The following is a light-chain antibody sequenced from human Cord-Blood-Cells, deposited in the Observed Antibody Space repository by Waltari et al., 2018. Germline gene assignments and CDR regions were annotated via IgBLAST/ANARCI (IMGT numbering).Light chain of an antibody. V-gene: IGKV3-15*01. CDR3: QQYNNWPPYT. Sequence: ELVLTQSPATLSVSPGGRATLSCRASQSVSSNLAWYQQKPGQAHRLLIYGASTRATGIPARFSGSGSGTEFTLTISSLQSEDFAVYYCQQYNNWPPYTFGQGTKLEIK. CDR2: GAS. J-gene: IGKJ2*01. CDR1: QSVSSN.